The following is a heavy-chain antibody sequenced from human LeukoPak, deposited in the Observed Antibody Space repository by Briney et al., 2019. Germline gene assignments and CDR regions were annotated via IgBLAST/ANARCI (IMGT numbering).Heavy chain of an antibody. D-gene: IGHD6-13*01. Sequence: SETLSLTCTVSGGSISSYYWSWIRQPPGKGLEWIGYIYYSGSTNYNPSLKSRVTISVDTSKNQFPLKLSSVTAADTAVYYCARGRGSSATWDWGQGTLVTVSS. CDR1: GGSISSYY. CDR2: IYYSGST. J-gene: IGHJ4*02. CDR3: ARGRGSSATWD. V-gene: IGHV4-59*08.